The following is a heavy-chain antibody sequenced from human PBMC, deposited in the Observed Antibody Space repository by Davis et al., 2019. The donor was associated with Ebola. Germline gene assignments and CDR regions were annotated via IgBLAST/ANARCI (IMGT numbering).Heavy chain of an antibody. CDR2: IYYSGST. V-gene: IGHV4-39*01. J-gene: IGHJ4*02. CDR3: AALVAGVDY. Sequence: SETLSLTCTVSGGSISSSRYYWGWIRQPPGKGLAWIGCIYYSGSTYYNPSLKSRVTISVDTSKNQSSLKLSSVTAAETALYYCAALVAGVDYWGQGTLVTVSS. D-gene: IGHD6-19*01. CDR1: GGSISSSRYY.